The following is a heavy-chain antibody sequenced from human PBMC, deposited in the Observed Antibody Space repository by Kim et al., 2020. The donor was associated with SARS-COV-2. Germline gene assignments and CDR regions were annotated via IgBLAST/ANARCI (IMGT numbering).Heavy chain of an antibody. D-gene: IGHD7-27*01. CDR3: TREAELGNLYRVYDMDV. J-gene: IGHJ6*03. Sequence: VKGRFTISRDDSKSIAYLQMNSLKTEDTAVYYCTREAELGNLYRVYDMDVWGKGTTVTVSS. V-gene: IGHV3-49*02.